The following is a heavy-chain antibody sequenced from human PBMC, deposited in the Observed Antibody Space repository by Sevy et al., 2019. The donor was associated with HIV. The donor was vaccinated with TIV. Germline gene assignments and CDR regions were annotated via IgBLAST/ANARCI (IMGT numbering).Heavy chain of an antibody. Sequence: GGSLRLSCEASGFTFSSYAMGWVSQAPGKGLVWVSSISSGGGSTYYADSVKGRFTISRDNSKNTIYLQMNSLRGDDTALFYCAKRRAIAGAGFDYWGRGTLVTVSS. D-gene: IGHD6-13*01. CDR1: GFTFSSYA. CDR3: AKRRAIAGAGFDY. CDR2: ISSGGGST. V-gene: IGHV3-23*01. J-gene: IGHJ4*02.